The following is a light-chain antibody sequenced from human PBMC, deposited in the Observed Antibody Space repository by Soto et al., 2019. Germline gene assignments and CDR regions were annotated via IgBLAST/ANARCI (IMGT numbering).Light chain of an antibody. V-gene: IGKV3-15*01. CDR3: QQYHNWPLT. J-gene: IGKJ4*01. Sequence: EIVMTQSPATLSVSPGERATVPCRASQSVTNNLGWYQQKPGKAPRLLIYGASTRATGIPARFSGSGYGTEFTLTINSLQSEDFAVYYCQQYHNWPLTFGGGTKVEIK. CDR1: QSVTNN. CDR2: GAS.